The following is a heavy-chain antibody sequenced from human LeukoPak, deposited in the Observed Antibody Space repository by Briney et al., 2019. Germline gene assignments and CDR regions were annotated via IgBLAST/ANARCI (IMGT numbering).Heavy chain of an antibody. D-gene: IGHD3-3*01. CDR3: ARQKAIFGVVGNFDY. V-gene: IGHV5-51*01. J-gene: IGHJ4*02. Sequence: GESLKISCKGSGYSFTSYWIGWVRQMPGKGLEWMGIIYPGDSDTRYSPSFQGQVTISADKSISTAYLQWSSLKASDTAMYYCARQKAIFGVVGNFDYWGQGTLVTVSS. CDR2: IYPGDSDT. CDR1: GYSFTSYW.